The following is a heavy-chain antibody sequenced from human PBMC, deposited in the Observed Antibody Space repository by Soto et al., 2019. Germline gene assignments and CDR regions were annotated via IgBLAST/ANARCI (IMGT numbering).Heavy chain of an antibody. CDR3: ARDVGLDSDDFFAY. CDR2: ISSSGDYL. Sequence: GGSLRLSCAASGFTFRRNNMNWVRQAPGKGLEWVASISSSGDYLYYADSVKGRFIISRDNFQNSLFLQMNNLRADNTAMYFCARDVGLDSDDFFAYWGQGTQVTVSS. V-gene: IGHV3-21*04. J-gene: IGHJ4*02. D-gene: IGHD3-9*01. CDR1: GFTFRRNN.